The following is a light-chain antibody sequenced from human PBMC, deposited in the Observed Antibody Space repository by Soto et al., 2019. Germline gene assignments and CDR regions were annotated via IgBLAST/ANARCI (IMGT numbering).Light chain of an antibody. Sequence: QSALTQPPSASGSPGQSVTISCTGTSSDVGGYNYVSWYQQHPGKAPNLMIYEVSKRPLGVPDRFSGSKSGNTASLTVSGLQAEDEADYYCSSYAGSNLWVFGGGTKVTVL. CDR1: SSDVGGYNY. V-gene: IGLV2-8*01. CDR3: SSYAGSNLWV. CDR2: EVS. J-gene: IGLJ3*02.